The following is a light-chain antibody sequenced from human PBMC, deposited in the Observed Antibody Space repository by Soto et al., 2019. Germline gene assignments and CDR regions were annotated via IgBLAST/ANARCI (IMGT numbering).Light chain of an antibody. CDR1: SSNIGAGYD. V-gene: IGLV1-40*01. Sequence: QSALTQPPSVSGAPGQRVTISCTGSSSNIGAGYDVHWYQLLPGTAPKLLIFGNSNRPSGVPDRFSGSKSGTSASLAITGLQAEDEADYYCQSYDSSLSGNWVFGGGTKVTVL. CDR2: GNS. J-gene: IGLJ3*02. CDR3: QSYDSSLSGNWV.